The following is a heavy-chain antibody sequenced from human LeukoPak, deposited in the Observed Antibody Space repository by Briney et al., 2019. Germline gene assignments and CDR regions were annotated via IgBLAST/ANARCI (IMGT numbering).Heavy chain of an antibody. D-gene: IGHD3-10*01. V-gene: IGHV1-8*01. CDR2: MNPNSGNT. CDR3: ARGVRRITMVRGVCNWFDP. J-gene: IGHJ5*02. CDR1: GYTFTSYD. Sequence: ASVKVSCKASGYTFTSYDINWVRQATGQGLEWMGWMNPNSGNTGYAQKFQGRVTMTRNTSISTAYMELSSLRSEDTAVYYCARGVRRITMVRGVCNWFDPWGQGTLVTVSS.